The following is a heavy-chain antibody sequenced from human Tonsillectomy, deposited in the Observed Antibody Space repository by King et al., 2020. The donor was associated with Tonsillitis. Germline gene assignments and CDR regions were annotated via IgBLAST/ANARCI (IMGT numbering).Heavy chain of an antibody. CDR1: GYAFTDNY. V-gene: IGHV1-2*02. Sequence: QLVQSGAEVKKPGASVKVSCQASGYAFTDNYIHWVRQAPGQGLECMGWIIPNSGSTNFGQRFQGRVTMTRDTSINTAYMELNGLRSDDTAVYFCARGESLAARRGRNFFDYFGQGTLVTVSS. D-gene: IGHD6-6*01. J-gene: IGHJ4*02. CDR3: ARGESLAARRGRNFFDY. CDR2: IIPNSGST.